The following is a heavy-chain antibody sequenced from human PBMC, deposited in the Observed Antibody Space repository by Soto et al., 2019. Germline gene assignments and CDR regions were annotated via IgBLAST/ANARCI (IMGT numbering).Heavy chain of an antibody. D-gene: IGHD2-2*01. Sequence: ASVKVSCKASGGTFSSYAISWVRQAPGQGLEWMGGIIPIFGTANYAQKFQGRVTITADESTSTAYMELSSLRSEDTAVYYCAGYCSSTSCYEAGINYYYYYMDVWGKGTTVTVSS. V-gene: IGHV1-69*13. CDR1: GGTFSSYA. CDR2: IIPIFGTA. J-gene: IGHJ6*03. CDR3: AGYCSSTSCYEAGINYYYYYMDV.